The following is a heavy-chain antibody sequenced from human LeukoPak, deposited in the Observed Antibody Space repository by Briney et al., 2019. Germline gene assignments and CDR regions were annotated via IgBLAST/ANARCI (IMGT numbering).Heavy chain of an antibody. Sequence: PSETLSLTCTVSGGSISSSSYYWGWIRQPPGKGLEWIGSIYYSGSTYYNPSLKSRVTISVDTSKNQFSLKLSSVTAADTAVYYCARGGTHITIFGVVINDFDSWGQGTLVTVSS. CDR1: GGSISSSSYY. V-gene: IGHV4-39*07. CDR3: ARGGTHITIFGVVINDFDS. J-gene: IGHJ4*02. CDR2: IYYSGST. D-gene: IGHD3-3*01.